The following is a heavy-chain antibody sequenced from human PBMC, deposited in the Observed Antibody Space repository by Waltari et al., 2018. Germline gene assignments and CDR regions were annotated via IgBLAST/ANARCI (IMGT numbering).Heavy chain of an antibody. CDR2: ISSSSSTI. Sequence: DPEKGLEWVSYISSSSSTIYYADSVKGRFTISRDNAKNSLYLQMNSLRDEDTAVYYCARDDTIFGVVITHYFDYWGQGTLVTVSS. V-gene: IGHV3-48*02. CDR3: ARDDTIFGVVITHYFDY. J-gene: IGHJ4*02. D-gene: IGHD3-3*01.